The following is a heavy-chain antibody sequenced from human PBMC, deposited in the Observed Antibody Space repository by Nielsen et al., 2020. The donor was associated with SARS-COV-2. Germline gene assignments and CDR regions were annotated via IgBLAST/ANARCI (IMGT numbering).Heavy chain of an antibody. CDR2: INHSGGT. J-gene: IGHJ4*02. CDR1: GGSIGSYY. Sequence: SETLSLTCTVFGGSIGSYYWTWIRQPPGKGLEWIGEINHSGGTNYNPSLKSRVSISVDTSKTQFSLKLTSVTAADTAMYYCARMVRFAAAGLDYWGQGTLVTVSS. D-gene: IGHD6-13*01. CDR3: ARMVRFAAAGLDY. V-gene: IGHV4-34*01.